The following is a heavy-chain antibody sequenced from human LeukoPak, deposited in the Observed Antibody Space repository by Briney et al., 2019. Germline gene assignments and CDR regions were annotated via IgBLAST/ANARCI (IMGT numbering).Heavy chain of an antibody. Sequence: PSENLSLTCTVSGGSISSFYWSWIRQPPGKGLEWIGYFFYGGSTKYNPSLKSRVTISVDTSKNQFSLNLSSVTAADTAVYYCARGDPAGLFDSWGQGHLVTVSS. D-gene: IGHD3-10*01. CDR3: ARGDPAGLFDS. J-gene: IGHJ4*02. CDR1: GGSISSFY. V-gene: IGHV4-59*01. CDR2: FFYGGST.